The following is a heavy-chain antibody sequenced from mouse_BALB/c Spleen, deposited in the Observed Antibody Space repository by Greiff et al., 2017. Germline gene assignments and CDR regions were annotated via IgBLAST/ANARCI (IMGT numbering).Heavy chain of an antibody. Sequence: EVMLVESGPSLVKPSQTLSLTCSVTGDSITSGYWNWIRKFPGNKLEYMGYISYSGSTYYNPSLKSRISITRDTSKNQYYLQLNSVTTEDTATYFCARWDYDYDGGFAYWGQGTLVTVSA. CDR1: GDSITSGY. J-gene: IGHJ3*01. CDR2: ISYSGST. CDR3: ARWDYDYDGGFAY. V-gene: IGHV3-8*02. D-gene: IGHD2-4*01.